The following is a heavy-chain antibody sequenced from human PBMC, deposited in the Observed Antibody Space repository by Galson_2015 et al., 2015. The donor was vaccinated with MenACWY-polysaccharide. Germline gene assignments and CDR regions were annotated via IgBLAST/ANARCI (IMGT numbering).Heavy chain of an antibody. CDR2: IQYDGSKI. CDR1: GSRFSNSG. Sequence: SLRLSCAASGSRFSNSGMHWVRQAPGKGLGWVAVIQYDGSKIVYADSVKGRFTISRDNSKNTLFLEMNPLGAEDTAVYYCAREGSRIVFHAFDTWGQGTMVTVSS. V-gene: IGHV3-33*01. J-gene: IGHJ3*02. D-gene: IGHD6-13*01. CDR3: AREGSRIVFHAFDT.